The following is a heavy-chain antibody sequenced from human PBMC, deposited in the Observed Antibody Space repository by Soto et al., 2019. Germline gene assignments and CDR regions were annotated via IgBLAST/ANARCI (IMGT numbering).Heavy chain of an antibody. D-gene: IGHD6-19*01. CDR1: GFTFSSYA. V-gene: IGHV3-23*01. CDR2: ISGSGDST. Sequence: EVQLLESGGGLVQPGGSLRLSCAASGFTFSSYAMSWVRQAPGKGLEWVSGISGSGDSTYYADSVKGRFTISRDNSKETVDLQMNSLRAEDTAVYYCAKGVPGIAVAGTGYFQHWGQGTLVTVSS. CDR3: AKGVPGIAVAGTGYFQH. J-gene: IGHJ1*01.